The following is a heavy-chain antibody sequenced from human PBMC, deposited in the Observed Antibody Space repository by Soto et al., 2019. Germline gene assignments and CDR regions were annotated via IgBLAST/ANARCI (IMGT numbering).Heavy chain of an antibody. D-gene: IGHD1-26*01. CDR3: VIWHVSATSIAWFDL. CDR2: IKAANGDT. V-gene: IGHV1-3*01. Sequence: VPLVQSGTEVKQPGASVKVSCKASGYTFTSYGIHWVRQAPGQRLEWMGWIKAANGDTKYSPKFQGRVTITVDTSASTADMELSSLRSEDTAVYYFVIWHVSATSIAWFDLWGQGTLVTVSS. J-gene: IGHJ5*02. CDR1: GYTFTSYG.